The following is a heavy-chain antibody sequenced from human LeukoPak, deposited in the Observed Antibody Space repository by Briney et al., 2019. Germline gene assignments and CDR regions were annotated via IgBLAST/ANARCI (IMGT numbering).Heavy chain of an antibody. D-gene: IGHD3-10*01. CDR1: GYTFTNYD. CDR3: ARGSSPNYGSGTFDY. V-gene: IGHV1-8*01. Sequence: GASVKVSCKASGYTFTNYDINWVRQATGQGPEWMGWMNPNSGNTGYAQKFQGRVTMTRNTSISTAYMELSSLRSEDTAVYYCARGSSPNYGSGTFDYWGQGTLVTVSS. J-gene: IGHJ4*02. CDR2: MNPNSGNT.